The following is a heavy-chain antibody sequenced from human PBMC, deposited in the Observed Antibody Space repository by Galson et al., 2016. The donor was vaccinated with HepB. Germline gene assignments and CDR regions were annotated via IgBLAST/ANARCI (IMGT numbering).Heavy chain of an antibody. V-gene: IGHV4-61*08. CDR2: ISYNGRT. CDR3: ARAGYGDYGLGYFDF. Sequence: TCTVSGGSISSGGYYWSWIRQHPGKGLEWIGSISYNGRTNYNPSLNSRVTLSVDRSQNQFSLRLSSVTAADTAVYFCARAGYGDYGLGYFDFWGQGTLVTVSS. CDR1: GGSISSGGYY. D-gene: IGHD4-17*01. J-gene: IGHJ4*02.